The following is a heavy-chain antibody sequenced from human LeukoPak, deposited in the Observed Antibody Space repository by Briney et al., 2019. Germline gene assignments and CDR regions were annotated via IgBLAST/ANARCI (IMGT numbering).Heavy chain of an antibody. CDR2: IFHSGRT. V-gene: IGHV4-38-2*02. CDR3: ARSRVVTIGAVGWFDP. Sequence: SETLSLTCTVSGYSISSDYYWGWIRQPPGQALEWIGNIFHSGRTYYNPSLKSRVSISGDTSRNQFSLNLSSVTAADTAVYYCARSRVVTIGAVGWFDPWGQGTLVSVSS. CDR1: GYSISSDYY. J-gene: IGHJ5*02. D-gene: IGHD2-2*01.